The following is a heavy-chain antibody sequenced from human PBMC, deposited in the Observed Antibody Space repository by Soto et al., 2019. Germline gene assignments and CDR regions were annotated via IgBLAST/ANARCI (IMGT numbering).Heavy chain of an antibody. CDR2: IYYSGST. D-gene: IGHD3-22*01. CDR1: GGSISSGDYY. J-gene: IGHJ4*02. V-gene: IGHV4-30-4*01. Sequence: PSETLSLTCTVSGGSISSGDYYWSWIRQPPGKGLEWIGYIYYSGSTYYNPSLKSRVTISVDTSKNQFSLKLSSVTAADTAVYYCASHYYYDSSGYYGDDYWGQGTLVTVSS. CDR3: ASHYYYDSSGYYGDDY.